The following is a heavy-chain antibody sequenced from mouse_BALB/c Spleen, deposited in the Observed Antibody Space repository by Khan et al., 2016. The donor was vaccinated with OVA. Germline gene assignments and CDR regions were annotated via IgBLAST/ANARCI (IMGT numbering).Heavy chain of an antibody. CDR3: ARRYYYGHWYFDI. CDR2: ISYSGSN. CDR1: GYSITTDYA. J-gene: IGHJ1*03. D-gene: IGHD1-1*01. Sequence: EVQLQESGPGLVKPSQSLSLTCTVTGYSITTDYAWNWIRQFPGNKLEWMGYISYSGSNSYHPSLKSRISIIRDTFKNQFFLQLNSVTTEDTAKYYSARRYYYGHWYFDIWGTGTTVTVSS. V-gene: IGHV3-2*02.